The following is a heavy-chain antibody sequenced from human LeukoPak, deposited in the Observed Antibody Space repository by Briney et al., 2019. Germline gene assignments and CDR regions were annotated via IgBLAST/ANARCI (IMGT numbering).Heavy chain of an antibody. J-gene: IGHJ5*02. D-gene: IGHD4-11*01. CDR1: GFTFSSYA. CDR3: AKDPLTVGWFDP. CDR2: ISGSGGST. Sequence: QPGGSLRLSCAASGFTFSSYAMSWVRPAPGKGLEWVSAISGSGGSTYYADSVKGRFTISRDNSENTLYLQMNSLRAEDTAVYYCAKDPLTVGWFDPWGQGTLVTVSS. V-gene: IGHV3-23*01.